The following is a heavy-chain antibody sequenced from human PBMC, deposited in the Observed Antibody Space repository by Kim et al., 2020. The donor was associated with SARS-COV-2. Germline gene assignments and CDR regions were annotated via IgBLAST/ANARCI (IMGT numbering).Heavy chain of an antibody. CDR2: THHSGST. D-gene: IGHD6-19*01. CDR3: ARGGMPAGFDI. CDR1: GGPFSNYY. Sequence: SETLSLACAVYGGPFSNYYWNWIRQPPGKGLEWIGETHHSGSTHYNPSLKSRVTISADTSRNQFFLKLTSVTAADMAVYYCARGGMPAGFDIWGQGTMVT. V-gene: IGHV4-34*01. J-gene: IGHJ3*02.